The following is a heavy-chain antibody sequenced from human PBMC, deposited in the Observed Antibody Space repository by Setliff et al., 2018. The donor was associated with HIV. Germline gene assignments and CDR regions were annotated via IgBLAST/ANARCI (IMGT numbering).Heavy chain of an antibody. CDR2: IWFDGSKK. D-gene: IGHD3-10*01. J-gene: IGHJ4*02. Sequence: GGSLRLSCAASGFTFSSYAMHWVRQAPGKGLEWVAVIWFDGSKKYYTDSVKGRFTISRDNSKNTLFLQMNSLRGDDTAVYYCARAFNLAGVDYWGQGTLVTVSS. V-gene: IGHV3-33*01. CDR1: GFTFSSYA. CDR3: ARAFNLAGVDY.